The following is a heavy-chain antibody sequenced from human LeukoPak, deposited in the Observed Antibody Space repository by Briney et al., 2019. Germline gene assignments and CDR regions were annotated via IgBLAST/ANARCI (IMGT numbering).Heavy chain of an antibody. Sequence: ASVKVSCKASGYTFTSYDINWVRQATGQGLEWMGWINPNSGGTNYAQKFQGRVTMTRDTSISTAYMELSRLRSDDTAVYYCASKGQYCSGGSCYSGLDYWGQGTLVTVSS. CDR1: GYTFTSYD. CDR3: ASKGQYCSGGSCYSGLDY. CDR2: INPNSGGT. J-gene: IGHJ4*02. V-gene: IGHV1-2*02. D-gene: IGHD2-15*01.